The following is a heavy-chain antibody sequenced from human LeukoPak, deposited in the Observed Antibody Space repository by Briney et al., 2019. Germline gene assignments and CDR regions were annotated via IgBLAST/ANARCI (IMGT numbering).Heavy chain of an antibody. D-gene: IGHD5-18*01. CDR3: ARVRGYSYYGGYYYYMDV. CDR2: INSDGSST. V-gene: IGHV3-74*01. J-gene: IGHJ6*03. CDR1: GFTFSSYW. Sequence: GGSLRLSCGASGFTFSSYWMHWVRQAPGKGLVWVSRINSDGSSTSYADSVKGRFTISRDNAKNTLYLQMNSLRAEDTAVYYCARVRGYSYYGGYYYYMDVWGKGTTVTVSS.